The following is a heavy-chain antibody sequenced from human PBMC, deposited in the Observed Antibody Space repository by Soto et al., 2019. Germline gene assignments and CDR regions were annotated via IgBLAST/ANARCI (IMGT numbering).Heavy chain of an antibody. CDR2: ISSSKNYI. CDR3: ARRRGPERDCSVGSCYSRRDAFDI. Sequence: GGSLRLSCVASGFTFSDYSMNWARQAPGKGLEWVSSISSSKNYIYYADSLEGRFSISRDNTQNSLYLQMNSLRVEDTAVYYCARRRGPERDCSVGSCYSRRDAFDIWGQGSMVTVSS. J-gene: IGHJ3*02. D-gene: IGHD2-15*01. V-gene: IGHV3-21*01. CDR1: GFTFSDYS.